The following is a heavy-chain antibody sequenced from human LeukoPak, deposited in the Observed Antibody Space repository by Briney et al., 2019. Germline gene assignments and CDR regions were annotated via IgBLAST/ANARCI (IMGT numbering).Heavy chain of an antibody. CDR2: IKEDGSDK. V-gene: IGHV3-7*04. CDR3: ARELNWDADY. Sequence: AGGSLRLSCAASGFTFSSYSMNWVRRAPGKGLEWVAHIKEDGSDKYHVDSVKGRFTISRDNAKNSLYLQMNSLRAEDTAVYYCARELNWDADYWGQGTLVTVSS. J-gene: IGHJ4*02. D-gene: IGHD1-1*01. CDR1: GFTFSSYS.